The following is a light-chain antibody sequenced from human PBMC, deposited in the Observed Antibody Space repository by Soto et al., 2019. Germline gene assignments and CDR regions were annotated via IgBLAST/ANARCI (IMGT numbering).Light chain of an antibody. CDR1: QSVSSSS. CDR2: AAS. Sequence: EIVLTQSPGTLSLSPGERATLSCRASQSVSSSSLAWYQQKPGQAPRLLIYAASSGATGIPDRFSGSGSGTDFTLTIRGLEPEDSAVYYCQQYGGAPYTFGQGTKLEL. V-gene: IGKV3-20*01. J-gene: IGKJ2*01. CDR3: QQYGGAPYT.